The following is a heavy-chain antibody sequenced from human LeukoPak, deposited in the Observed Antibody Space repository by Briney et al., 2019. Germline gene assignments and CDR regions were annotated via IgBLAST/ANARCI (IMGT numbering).Heavy chain of an antibody. J-gene: IGHJ4*02. CDR2: ISGNSDIT. V-gene: IGHV3-23*01. CDR1: GFTFSSYA. Sequence: GGSLRLSSAASGFTFSSYAMSWVRQAPGKGLEWVSGISGNSDITYYADSVKGRFTISRDNSKNTLYLQMNSLRAEDTAAFYCAKAYDSSGYYSPNFDYWGQGTLVTVSS. D-gene: IGHD3-22*01. CDR3: AKAYDSSGYYSPNFDY.